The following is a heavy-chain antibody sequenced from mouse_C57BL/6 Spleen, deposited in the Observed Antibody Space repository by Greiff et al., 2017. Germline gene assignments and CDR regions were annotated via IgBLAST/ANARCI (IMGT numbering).Heavy chain of an antibody. V-gene: IGHV1-26*01. J-gene: IGHJ3*01. CDR3: ASNSYGFAY. CDR2: INPNNGGT. Sequence: VQLQQSGPELVKPGASVKISCKASGYTFIDYYMNWVKQSHGKSLEWIGDINPNNGGTSYNQKFKGKATLTVDKSSSTAYMELRSLTSEDSAVYYCASNSYGFAYWGQGTLVTVSA. CDR1: GYTFIDYY. D-gene: IGHD1-1*01.